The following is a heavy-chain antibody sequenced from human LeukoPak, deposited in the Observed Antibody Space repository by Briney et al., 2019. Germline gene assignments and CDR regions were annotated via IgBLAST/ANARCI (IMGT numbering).Heavy chain of an antibody. Sequence: PGGSLRLSCAASGFTFSSYAMSWVRQAPGKGLEWVSAISGSGGSTYYADSVKGRFTISRDNSKNTLYLQMNSLRAEDTAVYYCAKDLHYYDSSGYLDYWGQGTLVTVSS. CDR2: ISGSGGST. V-gene: IGHV3-23*01. CDR3: AKDLHYYDSSGYLDY. J-gene: IGHJ4*02. D-gene: IGHD3-22*01. CDR1: GFTFSSYA.